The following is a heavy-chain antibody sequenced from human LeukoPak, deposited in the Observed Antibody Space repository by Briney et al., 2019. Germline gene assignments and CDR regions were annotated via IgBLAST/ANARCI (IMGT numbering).Heavy chain of an antibody. Sequence: SETLSLTCSVSGASIRSHYGNWIRQPPGKALEWIGYIFYTGSTNYNPSLKTRVTMSVDTSKNHFSLNLSSVTAADTAVYYCARGVRWLRSRIPGPYYFDDWGQGALVAVSS. CDR3: ARGVRWLRSRIPGPYYFDD. J-gene: IGHJ4*02. V-gene: IGHV4-59*11. CDR2: IFYTGST. D-gene: IGHD5-12*01. CDR1: GASIRSHY.